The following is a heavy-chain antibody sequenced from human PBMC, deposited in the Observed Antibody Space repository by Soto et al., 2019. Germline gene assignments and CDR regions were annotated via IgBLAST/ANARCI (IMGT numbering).Heavy chain of an antibody. J-gene: IGHJ5*02. V-gene: IGHV4-59*08. CDR1: GGSISSYY. Sequence: PSETLSLTCTVSGGSISSYYWSWIRQPPGKGVEWIGYIYYSGSTNYNPSLKSRVTISVDTSKNQFSLNLSSVTAADTAVYYCATTPYSSGWFDPWGQGTLVTVSS. CDR3: ATTPYSSGWFDP. CDR2: IYYSGST. D-gene: IGHD6-19*01.